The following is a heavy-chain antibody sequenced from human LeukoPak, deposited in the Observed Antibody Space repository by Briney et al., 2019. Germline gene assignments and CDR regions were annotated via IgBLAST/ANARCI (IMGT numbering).Heavy chain of an antibody. J-gene: IGHJ4*02. CDR1: GFTFSTYA. CDR2: ISGSGGST. D-gene: IGHD1-26*01. Sequence: PGGSLRLSCAAPGFTFSTYAMSWVRQAPGTGLEWVSAISGSGGSTYYADSVEGRFTISRDNSKNTLYLQMNSLRAEGTAIYYCAKGADTGIVGATTSDYWGQGALVTVSS. V-gene: IGHV3-23*01. CDR3: AKGADTGIVGATTSDY.